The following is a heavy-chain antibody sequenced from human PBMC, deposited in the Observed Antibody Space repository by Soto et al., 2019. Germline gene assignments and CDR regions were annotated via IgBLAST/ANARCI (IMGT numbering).Heavy chain of an antibody. D-gene: IGHD2-2*01. Sequence: QVQLVESGGGVVQPGRSLRLSCAASGFTFSSYAMHWVRQAPGKGLEWVAVISYDGSNKYYADSVKDRFTISRDNSKNTLYLQMNSLRAEDTAVYYCARDRSIVVVPAAAPPDYWGQGTLVTVSS. CDR2: ISYDGSNK. J-gene: IGHJ4*02. V-gene: IGHV3-30-3*01. CDR3: ARDRSIVVVPAAAPPDY. CDR1: GFTFSSYA.